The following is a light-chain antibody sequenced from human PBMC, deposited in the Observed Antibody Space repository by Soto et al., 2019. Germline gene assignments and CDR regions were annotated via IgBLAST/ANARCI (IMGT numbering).Light chain of an antibody. CDR2: AAS. Sequence: DIQMTQSPSSLSASVGDRVTITCRASQSISSYLNWYQQKPGKAPKLLIYAASSLQSGVPSRFSGSGSGRAFTLPISSLQPEDFATYYCQQSYSTPRLLTFGGGTKVEIK. J-gene: IGKJ4*01. V-gene: IGKV1-39*01. CDR1: QSISSY. CDR3: QQSYSTPRLLT.